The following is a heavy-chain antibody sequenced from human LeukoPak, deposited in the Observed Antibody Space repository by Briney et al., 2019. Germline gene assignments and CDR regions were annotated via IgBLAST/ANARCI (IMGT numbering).Heavy chain of an antibody. Sequence: SETLSLTCTVSGGSISSGGYYWSWIRQNPGKGLEWIGFIYYSGSTYYNPSLKSRVTISVDTSKNQFSLNLSSVTAADTAVNYCARESRGSVDSWGQGTLVTVSS. CDR2: IYYSGST. D-gene: IGHD2-15*01. CDR3: ARESRGSVDS. CDR1: GGSISSGGYY. V-gene: IGHV4-31*03. J-gene: IGHJ4*02.